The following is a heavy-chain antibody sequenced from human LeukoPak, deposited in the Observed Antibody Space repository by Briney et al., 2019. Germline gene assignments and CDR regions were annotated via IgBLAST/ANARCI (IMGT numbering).Heavy chain of an antibody. CDR1: GFTFSSYA. V-gene: IGHV3-30*02. Sequence: GGSLRLSCAASGFTFSSYAMSWVRQAPGKGLEWVAFIRYDGSNKYYADSVKGRFTISRDNSKNTLYLQMNSLRAEDTAVYYCAKDPRHTYYYYMDVWGKGTTVTVSS. J-gene: IGHJ6*03. CDR3: AKDPRHTYYYYMDV. CDR2: IRYDGSNK. D-gene: IGHD6-6*01.